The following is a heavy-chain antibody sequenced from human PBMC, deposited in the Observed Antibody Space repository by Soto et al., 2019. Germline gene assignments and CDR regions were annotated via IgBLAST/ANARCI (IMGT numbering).Heavy chain of an antibody. D-gene: IGHD3-3*01. CDR2: ISSSSSYI. Sequence: GGSLRLSCAASGFTFSSYSMNWVRQAPGKGLEWVSSISSSSSYIYYADSVKGRFTISRDNAKNSLYLQMNSLRAEDTAVYYCAREYDFWRTVNRFDPWGQGTLVTVSS. CDR1: GFTFSSYS. CDR3: AREYDFWRTVNRFDP. V-gene: IGHV3-21*01. J-gene: IGHJ5*02.